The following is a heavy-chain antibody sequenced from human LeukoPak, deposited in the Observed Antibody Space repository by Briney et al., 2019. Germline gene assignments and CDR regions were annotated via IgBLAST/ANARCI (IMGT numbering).Heavy chain of an antibody. CDR3: ARPTYYYDSSVYGDDACYI. Sequence: GGSLRLSCAASGFTFSNYVMSWVRQAPGKGLEWVAVISYDGSNKYYADSVKGRFTISRDNSKNTLYLQMNSLRADDTAVYYCARPTYYYDSSVYGDDACYIWGQGTMVTVSS. CDR1: GFTFSNYV. V-gene: IGHV3-30-3*01. CDR2: ISYDGSNK. D-gene: IGHD3-22*01. J-gene: IGHJ3*02.